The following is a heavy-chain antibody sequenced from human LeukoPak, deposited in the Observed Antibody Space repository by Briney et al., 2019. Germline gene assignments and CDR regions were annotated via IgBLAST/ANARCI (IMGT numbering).Heavy chain of an antibody. V-gene: IGHV3-74*03. CDR1: GFTFSSYF. CDR3: VRKYPGYNGMDV. Sequence: GGSLRLSCAASGFTFSSYFMHWVRQVPGKGLVWVSRVNSDGSNTVYADSVKGRFTISRDNAENTLYLQMNSLRAEDTAVYYCVRKYPGYNGMDVWGQGTTVTVSS. D-gene: IGHD1-1*01. J-gene: IGHJ6*02. CDR2: VNSDGSNT.